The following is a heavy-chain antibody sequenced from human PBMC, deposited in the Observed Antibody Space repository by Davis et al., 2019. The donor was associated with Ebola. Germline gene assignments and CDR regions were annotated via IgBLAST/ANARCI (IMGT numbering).Heavy chain of an antibody. CDR1: GYSISSGYY. CDR2: IYHSGST. V-gene: IGHV4-38-2*02. CDR3: ARSPITISGVLVPLYWFFDL. J-gene: IGHJ2*01. D-gene: IGHD3-3*01. Sequence: GSLRLSCTVSGYSISSGYYWGWIRQPPGKGLEWIGSIYHSGSTYYNPSLKSRVTISQDTSKNHFSLKLSSVTAADTAVYFCARSPITISGVLVPLYWFFDLWGRGTLVTVSS.